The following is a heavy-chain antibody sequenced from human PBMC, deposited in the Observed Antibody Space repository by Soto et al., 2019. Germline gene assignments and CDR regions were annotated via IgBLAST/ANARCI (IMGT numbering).Heavy chain of an antibody. Sequence: EVQLVESGGGLVQPGGSLRLSCAASGFTFSDHYMDWVRQAPGKGLEWVGRTRNKANSYTTEYAASVKGSFTISRDDSKNSLYLQMNSMKTEDTAVYYCARAKYYDSSGYYYPYYYYGMDVWGQGTTVTVSS. D-gene: IGHD3-22*01. J-gene: IGHJ6*02. CDR2: TRNKANSYTT. V-gene: IGHV3-72*01. CDR3: ARAKYYDSSGYYYPYYYYGMDV. CDR1: GFTFSDHY.